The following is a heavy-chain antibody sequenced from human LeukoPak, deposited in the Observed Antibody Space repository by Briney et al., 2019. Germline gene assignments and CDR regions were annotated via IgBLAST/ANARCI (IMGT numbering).Heavy chain of an antibody. CDR3: AGGSRVPNPPQP. J-gene: IGHJ4*02. CDR1: GFTFSSYS. V-gene: IGHV3-21*01. D-gene: IGHD3-10*01. Sequence: GGSLRLSRAASGFTFSSYSMNWVRQAPGKGLEWVSSISSSSSYIYYADSVKGRFTISRDNAKNSPYLQMNSLRAEDTAVYYCAGGSRVPNPPQPWGQGTLVTVSS. CDR2: ISSSSSYI.